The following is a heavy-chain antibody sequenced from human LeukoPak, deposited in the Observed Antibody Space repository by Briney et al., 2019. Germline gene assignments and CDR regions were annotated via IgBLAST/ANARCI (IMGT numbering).Heavy chain of an antibody. D-gene: IGHD7-27*01. CDR1: GFTFSSYS. J-gene: IGHJ4*02. Sequence: GGSLRLSCAASGFTFSSYSINWVRQAPGKGLEWVSSISSSSSYIYYADSVKGRFTISRDNAKNSLYLQMNSLRAEDTAVYYCARVKAAGDPFDYWGQGTLVTVSS. V-gene: IGHV3-21*01. CDR3: ARVKAAGDPFDY. CDR2: ISSSSSYI.